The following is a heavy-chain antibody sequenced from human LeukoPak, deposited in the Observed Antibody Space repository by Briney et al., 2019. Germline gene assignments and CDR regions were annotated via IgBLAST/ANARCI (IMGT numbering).Heavy chain of an antibody. J-gene: IGHJ3*02. D-gene: IGHD5-12*01. CDR1: GFTFSRSW. CDR2: INEDGSAK. Sequence: PGGSLRLSCVASGFTFSRSWMTWVRQASGGGLEWLANINEDGSAKNYADSVKGRFTISRDNAKNSLYLQMNSLRVEDTAVYYCARDSAYNAFDIWGQGTMVTVSS. V-gene: IGHV3-7*01. CDR3: ARDSAYNAFDI.